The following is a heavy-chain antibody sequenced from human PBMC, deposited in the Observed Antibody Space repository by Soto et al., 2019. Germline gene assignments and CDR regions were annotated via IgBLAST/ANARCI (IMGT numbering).Heavy chain of an antibody. CDR2: INAGNRNT. CDR3: ARDQSGIGWYVDWFDP. D-gene: IGHD6-19*01. Sequence: QLTQSGAEVKKPGASVKVSCKASGFTFNNHAIHWVRQAPGQRLEWMGWINAGNRNTYYSERFKGRVTFTRXTXAXAVYMELTSLTSEDTSIYYCARDQSGIGWYVDWFDPWGQGTLVTVSS. J-gene: IGHJ5*02. CDR1: GFTFNNHA. V-gene: IGHV1-3*01.